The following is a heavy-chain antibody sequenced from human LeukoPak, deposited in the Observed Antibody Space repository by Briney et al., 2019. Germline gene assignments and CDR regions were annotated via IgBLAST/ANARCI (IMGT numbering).Heavy chain of an antibody. J-gene: IGHJ4*02. V-gene: IGHV4-4*07. D-gene: IGHD6-19*01. Sequence: PSETLSLTCAVSGGSISAYYWNWIRQPAGKGLEWIGRIDTSGSTKYNPSLKSRVTMSLDTSKNQFSLKLSSVTAADTAVYFCATEYASGWGAGNWGQGTLVTVSS. CDR2: IDTSGST. CDR3: ATEYASGWGAGN. CDR1: GGSISAYY.